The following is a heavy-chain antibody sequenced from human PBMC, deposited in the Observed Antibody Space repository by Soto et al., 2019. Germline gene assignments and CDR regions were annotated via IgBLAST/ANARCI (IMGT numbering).Heavy chain of an antibody. D-gene: IGHD2-21*01. CDR2: FSYDGSMK. CDR3: AREVRLAAIDLAY. J-gene: IGHJ4*02. V-gene: IGHV3-30-3*01. Sequence: QVQLLESGGGVVRPGRSLKLSCAASGFSFSDYAIHWVRQAPGKGLEWVSVFSYDGSMKYYADSVKGRFTISRDNSKKTVHLRMDSLRSEDSAIYFCAREVRLAAIDLAYWGQGTLVTVSS. CDR1: GFSFSDYA.